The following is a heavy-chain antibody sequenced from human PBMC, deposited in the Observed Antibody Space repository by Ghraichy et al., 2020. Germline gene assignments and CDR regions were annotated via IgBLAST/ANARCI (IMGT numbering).Heavy chain of an antibody. CDR2: INHSGST. D-gene: IGHD5-12*01. Sequence: SQTLSLTCAVYGGSFSGYYWSWIRQPPGKGLEWIGEINHSGSTNYNPSLKSRVTISVDTSKNQFSLKLSSVTAADTAVYYCARGRGGYDQPLMDYWGQGTLVTVSS. CDR1: GGSFSGYY. J-gene: IGHJ4*02. CDR3: ARGRGGYDQPLMDY. V-gene: IGHV4-34*01.